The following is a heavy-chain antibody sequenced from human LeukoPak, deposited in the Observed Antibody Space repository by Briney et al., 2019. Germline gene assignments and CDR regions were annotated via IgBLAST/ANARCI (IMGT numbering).Heavy chain of an antibody. J-gene: IGHJ5*02. CDR1: GFTFSSYA. D-gene: IGHD3-10*01. V-gene: IGHV3-64*01. CDR3: ARDRQEGGEYYGSGSSFDP. CDR2: ISSNGGST. Sequence: GGSLRLSCAASGFTFSSYAMHWVRQAPGKGLEYVSAISSNGGSTYYANSVKGRFTISRDNSKNTLYLQMGSLRAEDMAVYYCARDRQEGGEYYGSGSSFDPWGQGTLVTVSS.